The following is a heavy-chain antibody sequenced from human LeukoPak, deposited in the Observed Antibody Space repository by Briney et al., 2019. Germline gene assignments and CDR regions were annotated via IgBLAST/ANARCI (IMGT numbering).Heavy chain of an antibody. CDR2: INPSGGRT. Sequence: ASVKVSCKTSGYTFINYYMHWVRQAPGQGLEWMGIINPSGGRTNYAQKFQVRVTMTRDTSTSTVDIELSSLISEDTAVYYCARGGRFDYYDSSGYYLAFDPWGQGTLVTVPS. CDR1: GYTFINYY. V-gene: IGHV1-46*01. D-gene: IGHD3-22*01. CDR3: ARGGRFDYYDSSGYYLAFDP. J-gene: IGHJ5*02.